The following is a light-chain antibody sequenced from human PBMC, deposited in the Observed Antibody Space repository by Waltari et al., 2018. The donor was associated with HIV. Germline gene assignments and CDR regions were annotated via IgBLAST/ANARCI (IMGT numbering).Light chain of an antibody. CDR2: ATS. CDR1: QSVDSSY. V-gene: IGKV3-20*01. CDR3: LQYGRSPPIT. Sequence: EIALAPSPGTLSLSPGDRATLSCRTSQSVDSSYIAWYQPKAGQAPRLLIYATSTRATDIPDRFSGSGSGTDFTLTISRLEREDFAVYYCLQYGRSPPITFGQGTRLEIK. J-gene: IGKJ5*01.